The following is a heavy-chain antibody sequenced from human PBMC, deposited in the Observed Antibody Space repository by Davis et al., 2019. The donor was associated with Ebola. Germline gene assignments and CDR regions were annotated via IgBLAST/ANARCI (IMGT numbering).Heavy chain of an antibody. V-gene: IGHV3-23*01. D-gene: IGHD2-15*01. J-gene: IGHJ4*02. CDR1: GFTFSSYA. CDR2: ISGSGGST. CDR3: AKGLVVVAANFEY. Sequence: GESLKISCAASGFTFSSYAMSWVRQAPGKGLEWVSAISGSGGSTYYADSVKGRFTISRDNSKNTLYLQMNSLRAEDTAVYYCAKGLVVVAANFEYWGQGTLVTVSS.